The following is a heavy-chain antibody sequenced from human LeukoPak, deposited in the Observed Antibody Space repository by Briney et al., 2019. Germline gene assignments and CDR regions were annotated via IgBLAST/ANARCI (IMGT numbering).Heavy chain of an antibody. V-gene: IGHV1-69*02. CDR3: ARLGGRYYYDSSGN. D-gene: IGHD3-22*01. Sequence: SVKVSCKASGGTFSCYPISWVRQAPGQGLEWVGRISPNSGIANYAQKVQGRVTITTDKSTSTAYMELSSLRSEDTAVYYCARLGGRYYYDSSGNWGQGTLVTVSS. CDR1: GGTFSCYP. J-gene: IGHJ4*02. CDR2: ISPNSGIA.